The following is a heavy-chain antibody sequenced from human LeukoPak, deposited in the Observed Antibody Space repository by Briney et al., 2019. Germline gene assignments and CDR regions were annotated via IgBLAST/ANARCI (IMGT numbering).Heavy chain of an antibody. CDR1: GYPFTSYW. V-gene: IGHV5-51*01. CDR2: IYPGDSDT. J-gene: IGHJ3*02. CDR3: ARRLDNRNDARYDAFDI. D-gene: IGHD1-20*01. Sequence: GGSLQISCNGSGYPFTSYWIGWVRQVPGKGLEWMGIIYPGDSDTTYSPSFQGQVTISAHKSISPAYLQSSSLKASDTATYYCARRLDNRNDARYDAFDIWGQGTMVTVSS.